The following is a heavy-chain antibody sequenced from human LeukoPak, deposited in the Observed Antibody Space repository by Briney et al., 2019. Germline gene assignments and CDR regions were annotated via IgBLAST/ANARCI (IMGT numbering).Heavy chain of an antibody. CDR3: ARTNAFDI. V-gene: IGHV4-59*01. J-gene: IGHJ3*02. Sequence: SETLSLTCTVSGVSISPYHWSWIRQPPGKGLEWIGYIYYSGSTNYNPSLMSRVTISVDTSKNQFSLRLSSVTAADTVVYYCARTNAFDIWGQGTMVTVSS. CDR1: GVSISPYH. CDR2: IYYSGST.